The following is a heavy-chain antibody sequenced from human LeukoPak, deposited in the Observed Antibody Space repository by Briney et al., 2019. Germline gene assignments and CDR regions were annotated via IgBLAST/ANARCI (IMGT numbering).Heavy chain of an antibody. V-gene: IGHV1-2*02. J-gene: IGHJ5*02. Sequence: ASVKVSCKASGYTFTGYYMHWVRQAPGQGLEWMGWINPNSGGTNYAQKFEGRVTMTRDTSISTAYMELSRLRSDDTAVYYCARDHFGRGSSGSSWFDPWGQGTLVTVSS. CDR3: ARDHFGRGSSGSSWFDP. D-gene: IGHD3-10*01. CDR2: INPNSGGT. CDR1: GYTFTGYY.